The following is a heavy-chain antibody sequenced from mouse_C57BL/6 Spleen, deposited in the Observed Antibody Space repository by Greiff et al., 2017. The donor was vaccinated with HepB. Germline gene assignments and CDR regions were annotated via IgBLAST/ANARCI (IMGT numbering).Heavy chain of an antibody. CDR1: GYTFTDYN. D-gene: IGHD1-1*01. Sequence: EVQLQQSGPELVKPGASVKMSCKASGYTFTDYNMHWVKQSHGKSLEWIGYINPNNGGTSYNQKFKGKATLTVNKSSSTAYMELRSLTSEDSAVYYCARGFITTVGPGAMDYWGQGTSVTVSS. J-gene: IGHJ4*01. CDR3: ARGFITTVGPGAMDY. V-gene: IGHV1-22*01. CDR2: INPNNGGT.